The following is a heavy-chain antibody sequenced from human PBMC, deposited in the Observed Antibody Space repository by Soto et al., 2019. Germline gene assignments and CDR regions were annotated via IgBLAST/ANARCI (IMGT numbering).Heavy chain of an antibody. CDR2: IIPIFGTA. V-gene: IGHV1-69*13. CDR3: ARDLPNYYGQTQGALDI. D-gene: IGHD3-10*01. Sequence: SVKVSCKASGGTFSSYAISWVRQAPGQGLEWMGGIIPIFGTANYAQKFQGRVTITADESTSTAYMELSSLRSEDTAVYYCARDLPNYYGQTQGALDIWGPGTMVTLSS. CDR1: GGTFSSYA. J-gene: IGHJ3*02.